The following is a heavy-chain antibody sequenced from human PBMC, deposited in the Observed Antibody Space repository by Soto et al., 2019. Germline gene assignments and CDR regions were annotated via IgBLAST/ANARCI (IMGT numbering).Heavy chain of an antibody. D-gene: IGHD2-2*01. CDR3: ARDSDCHSTSCFFPPHV. Sequence: QLVESGGGLVKPGGSLRLSCSASGFTFSDENMSWVRQVPGKGLEWVSGISGGGSYIFYADSVQGRFSISRDNPKNSLFLEMNSVRVEDTAVYYCARDSDCHSTSCFFPPHVWGQATTVTVSS. CDR2: ISGGGSYI. CDR1: GFTFSDEN. J-gene: IGHJ6*02. V-gene: IGHV3-21*06.